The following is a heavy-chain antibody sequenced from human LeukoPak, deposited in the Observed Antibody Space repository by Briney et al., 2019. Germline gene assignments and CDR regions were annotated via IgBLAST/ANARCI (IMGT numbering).Heavy chain of an antibody. V-gene: IGHV3-21*01. D-gene: IGHD5-12*01. Sequence: KPGGSLRLSCAASGFTFSTYSMSWVRQAPGRGLEWVSSISSGSSYIFYADSVKGRFTISRDNAKNSLYLQMNRLRAEDTAVYYCAAEREWLRIDYWGQGSLVTVSS. CDR1: GFTFSTYS. CDR3: AAEREWLRIDY. J-gene: IGHJ4*02. CDR2: ISSGSSYI.